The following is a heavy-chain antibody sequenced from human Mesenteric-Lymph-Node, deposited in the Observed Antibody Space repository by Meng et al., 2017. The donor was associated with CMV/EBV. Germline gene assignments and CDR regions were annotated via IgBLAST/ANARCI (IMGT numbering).Heavy chain of an antibody. CDR2: INPSGGST. V-gene: IGHV1-46*01. D-gene: IGHD6-6*01. CDR1: GYTFTSYY. CDR3: ARGGADTFSSSSWARPYYYYYYGMDV. J-gene: IGHJ6*02. Sequence: ASVKVSCKASGYTFTSYYMHWVRQAPGQGLEWMGIINPSGGSTSYAQKFQGRVTMTRDTSTSTVYMELSSLRSEDTAVYYCARGGADTFSSSSWARPYYYYYYGMDVWGQGTTVTVSS.